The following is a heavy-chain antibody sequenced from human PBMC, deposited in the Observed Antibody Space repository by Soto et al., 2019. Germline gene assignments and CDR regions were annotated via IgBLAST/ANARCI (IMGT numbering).Heavy chain of an antibody. V-gene: IGHV1-69*01. J-gene: IGHJ5*01. CDR1: GDSLANLA. CDR2: VIPVLGTT. Sequence: QVQLVQSGTEVRTPGSSVKVSCKASGDSLANLAISWVRQAPGQGFEWMGGVIPVLGTTDYAQNLQDRLTITADESTTTVFMELSSLKSEDTAVYFCARDGRTLRYLEWPAAFDSWGQGTLVTVSS. D-gene: IGHD3-3*01. CDR3: ARDGRTLRYLEWPAAFDS.